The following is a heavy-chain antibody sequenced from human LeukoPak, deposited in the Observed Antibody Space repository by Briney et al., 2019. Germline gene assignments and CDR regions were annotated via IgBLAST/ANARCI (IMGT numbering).Heavy chain of an antibody. V-gene: IGHV1-69*04. D-gene: IGHD3-22*01. J-gene: IGHJ3*02. Sequence: ASVKVSCKASGGTFSSYAISWVRQAPGRGLEWMGRIIPIFGIANYAQKFQGRVTITADKSTSTAYMELSSLRSEDTAVYYCALGTYYYDSSGYPTGAFDIWGQGTMVTVSS. CDR1: GGTFSSYA. CDR3: ALGTYYYDSSGYPTGAFDI. CDR2: IIPIFGIA.